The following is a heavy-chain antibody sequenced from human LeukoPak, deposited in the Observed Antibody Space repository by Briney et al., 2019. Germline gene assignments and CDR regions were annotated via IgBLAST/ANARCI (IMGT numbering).Heavy chain of an antibody. CDR1: GFTFSSYA. Sequence: GGSLRLSCAASGFTFSSYAMHWVRQAPGKGLEWVAVISYDGSNKYYADSVEGRFTISRDNSKNTLYLQMNSLRAEDTAVYYCASTDDYSNYYFDYWGQGTLVTVSS. CDR2: ISYDGSNK. V-gene: IGHV3-30*04. J-gene: IGHJ4*02. CDR3: ASTDDYSNYYFDY. D-gene: IGHD4-11*01.